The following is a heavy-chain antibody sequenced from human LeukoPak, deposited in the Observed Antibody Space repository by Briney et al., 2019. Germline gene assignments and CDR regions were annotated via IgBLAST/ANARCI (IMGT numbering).Heavy chain of an antibody. CDR3: ASRRYSSSKGAYYGMDV. J-gene: IGHJ6*02. D-gene: IGHD6-6*01. CDR2: IWYDGSNK. V-gene: IGHV3-33*01. CDR1: GFTFSSYG. Sequence: QPGGSLRLSCAASGFTFSSYGMHWVRQAPGKGLEWVAVIWYDGSNKYYADSVKGRFTISRDNSKNTLYLQMNSLRAEDTAVYYCASRRYSSSKGAYYGMDVWGQGTTVTVSS.